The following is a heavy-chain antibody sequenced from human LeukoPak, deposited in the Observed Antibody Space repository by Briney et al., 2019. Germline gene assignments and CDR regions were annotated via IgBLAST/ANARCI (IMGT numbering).Heavy chain of an antibody. Sequence: SETLSLTRAVSGYSISRGYYWGWIRQSPEKGLEWIGNMYHSGNTYYNTSLKSRVAISVDTSKNQFSLKLSSVTAADTAVYYCASGPYGSGSKIDNWGQGTLVTVSS. CDR1: GYSISRGYY. CDR2: MYHSGNT. V-gene: IGHV4-38-2*01. D-gene: IGHD3-10*01. CDR3: ASGPYGSGSKIDN. J-gene: IGHJ4*02.